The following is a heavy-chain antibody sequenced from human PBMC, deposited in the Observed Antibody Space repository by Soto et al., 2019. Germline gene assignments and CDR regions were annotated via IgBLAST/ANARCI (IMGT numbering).Heavy chain of an antibody. CDR3: ARKGPSELSSYYYYGMDV. Sequence: VASVKVSCKASGGTFSSYAISWVRQAPGQGLEWMGGIIPIFGTANYAQKFQGRVTITADESTSTAYMELSSLRSEDTAVYYCARKGPSELSSYYYYGMDVWGQGTTVTVS. CDR1: GGTFSSYA. D-gene: IGHD1-26*01. CDR2: IIPIFGTA. V-gene: IGHV1-69*13. J-gene: IGHJ6*02.